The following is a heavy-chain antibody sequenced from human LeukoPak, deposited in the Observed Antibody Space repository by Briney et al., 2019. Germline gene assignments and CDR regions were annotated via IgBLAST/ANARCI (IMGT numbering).Heavy chain of an antibody. Sequence: PSQTLSLTCTVSGDSISSGDHYWSWIRQPPGKGLEWIGYIHYSGSTYYNPSVKSRVIISVAMSKNQFSLSLDSLTAADSAVYYWARGAADTNSWYYFDYWGQETLVTVSS. CDR3: ARGAADTNSWYYFDY. D-gene: IGHD2/OR15-2a*01. J-gene: IGHJ4*02. V-gene: IGHV4-30-4*01. CDR2: IHYSGST. CDR1: GDSISSGDHY.